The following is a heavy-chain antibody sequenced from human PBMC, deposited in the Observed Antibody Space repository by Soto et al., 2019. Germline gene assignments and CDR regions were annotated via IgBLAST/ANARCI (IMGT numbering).Heavy chain of an antibody. J-gene: IGHJ4*02. CDR1: GFTFSSYA. CDR2: ISYDGSNK. D-gene: IGHD1-26*01. CDR3: AREGGGSYPDY. Sequence: GGSLRLSCAASGFTFSSYAMHWVRQAPGKGLEWVAVISYDGSNKYYADSVKGRFTISRDNSKNTLYLQMNSLRAEDTAVYYCAREGGGSYPDYWGQGTLVTV. V-gene: IGHV3-30-3*01.